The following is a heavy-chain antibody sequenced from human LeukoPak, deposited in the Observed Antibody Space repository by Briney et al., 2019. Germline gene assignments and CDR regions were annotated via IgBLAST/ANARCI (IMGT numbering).Heavy chain of an antibody. Sequence: GGSLRLSCAASGFTVNSTYMSWVRQAPGKGLEWVSVIYSGGSTYYADSVKARFTISRDNSKNTVHLQMNSLRAEDTAVYYCARERYYYDSSGYYPPYWYFDLWGRGTLVTVSS. J-gene: IGHJ2*01. CDR2: IYSGGST. V-gene: IGHV3-66*01. CDR1: GFTVNSTY. CDR3: ARERYYYDSSGYYPPYWYFDL. D-gene: IGHD3-22*01.